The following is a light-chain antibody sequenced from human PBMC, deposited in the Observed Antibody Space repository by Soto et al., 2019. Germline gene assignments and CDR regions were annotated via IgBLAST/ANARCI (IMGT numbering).Light chain of an antibody. Sequence: QSALTQPASVPGSPGQSITISCTGTSSDVGGYNYVSWYQQHPGKAPKLMIYDVSNRPSGVSNRFSGSKSGNTASLTISGLQAEDEADYYCSSYTSSTPCVFGTGTKLTVL. CDR3: SSYTSSTPCV. CDR1: SSDVGGYNY. V-gene: IGLV2-14*01. J-gene: IGLJ1*01. CDR2: DVS.